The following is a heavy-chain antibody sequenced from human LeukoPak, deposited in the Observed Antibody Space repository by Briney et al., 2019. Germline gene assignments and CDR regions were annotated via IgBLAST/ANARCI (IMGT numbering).Heavy chain of an antibody. V-gene: IGHV3-53*04. D-gene: IGHD5-18*01. CDR1: GFTFSSYS. Sequence: GGSLRLSCAASGFTFSSYSMNWVRQAPGKGLEWVSTIYSGGTTYYADSVMGRFTISRHNSRNTLYLQMNSLRAEDTAVYYCARVDTVMAYYFDLWGQGTLVTVSS. J-gene: IGHJ4*02. CDR2: IYSGGTT. CDR3: ARVDTVMAYYFDL.